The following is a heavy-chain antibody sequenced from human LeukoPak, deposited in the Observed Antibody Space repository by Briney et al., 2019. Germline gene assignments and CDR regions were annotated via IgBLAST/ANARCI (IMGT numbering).Heavy chain of an antibody. CDR2: IGTNGDT. D-gene: IGHD3-10*01. Sequence: AGGSLRLSCAASGFTFSNYDMHWVRQVTGKYLEWVSAIGTNGDTYYPGSVKGRFTISRENAKNSLYLQMNSLRAGDTAVYYCARAVAAARGVNYFDYWGQGTLVTVSS. CDR3: ARAVAAARGVNYFDY. J-gene: IGHJ4*02. V-gene: IGHV3-13*01. CDR1: GFTFSNYD.